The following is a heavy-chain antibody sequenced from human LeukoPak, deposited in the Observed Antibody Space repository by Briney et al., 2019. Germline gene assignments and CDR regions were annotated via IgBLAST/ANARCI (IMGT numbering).Heavy chain of an antibody. D-gene: IGHD2-15*01. Sequence: GASVKVSCKASGYTFTSYYMHWVRQAPGQGLEWMGRINPSGGSTNYAQRFQGRVTMTRDTPSSTVHMELSSLRSEDTAVYYCARVVVLGYCSGGSCYQDAFDIWGQGTMVTVSS. V-gene: IGHV1-46*01. J-gene: IGHJ3*02. CDR2: INPSGGST. CDR1: GYTFTSYY. CDR3: ARVVVLGYCSGGSCYQDAFDI.